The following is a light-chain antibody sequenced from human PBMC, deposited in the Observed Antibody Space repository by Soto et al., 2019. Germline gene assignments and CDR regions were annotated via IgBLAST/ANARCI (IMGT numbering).Light chain of an antibody. CDR3: QQYNNWPRA. J-gene: IGKJ1*01. CDR2: DAS. V-gene: IGKV3-15*01. CDR1: RSVTRH. Sequence: EVVMTQSPVTLSVSPGERATLSCTASRSVTRHVAWYQQKPGQAPRLLIYDASVRATGIPARFSGSGSGTEFTLTISSLQSEDFAVYNCQQYNNWPRALGQGTKVDIK.